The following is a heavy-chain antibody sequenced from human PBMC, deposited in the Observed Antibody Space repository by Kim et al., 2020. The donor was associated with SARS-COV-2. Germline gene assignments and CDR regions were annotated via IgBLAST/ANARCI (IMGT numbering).Heavy chain of an antibody. J-gene: IGHJ2*01. D-gene: IGHD3-10*01. V-gene: IGHV3-53*01. CDR3: ARDSTYYYGSGSYSSYWYFGL. CDR2: IYSGGST. Sequence: GGSLRLSCAASGFTVSSNYMSWVRQAPGKGLEWVSVIYSGGSTYYADSVKGRFTISRDNSKNTLYLQMNSLRAEDTAVYYCARDSTYYYGSGSYSSYWYFGLWGRGTLVTVSS. CDR1: GFTVSSNY.